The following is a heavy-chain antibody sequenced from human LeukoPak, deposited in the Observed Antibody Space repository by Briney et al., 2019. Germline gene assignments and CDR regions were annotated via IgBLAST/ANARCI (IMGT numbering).Heavy chain of an antibody. J-gene: IGHJ5*02. V-gene: IGHV4-34*01. D-gene: IGHD3-10*01. CDR2: INHSGST. CDR3: AEGRDYGSGDQNWFDP. Sequence: SETLSLTCAVYGGSFSGYYWSWIRQPPGKGLEWIGEINHSGSTNYNPSLKSRATISVDTSKNQFSLKLSSVTAADTAVYYCAEGRDYGSGDQNWFDPWGQGTLVTVSS. CDR1: GGSFSGYY.